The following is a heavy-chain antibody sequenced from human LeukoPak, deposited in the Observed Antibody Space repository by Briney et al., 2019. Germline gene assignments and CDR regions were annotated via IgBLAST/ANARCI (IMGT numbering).Heavy chain of an antibody. V-gene: IGHV1-46*01. CDR1: GYTFTSYY. J-gene: IGHJ4*02. D-gene: IGHD3-16*02. CDR2: INPSGGST. Sequence: ASVKVSCKASGYTFTSYYMHWVRQAPGQGLEWMGIINPSGGSTSYAQKFQGRVTMTRDTSTSTVYMELSSLRSEDTAVYYCASSLYTSVAYDYWGQGTLVTASS. CDR3: ASSLYTSVAYDY.